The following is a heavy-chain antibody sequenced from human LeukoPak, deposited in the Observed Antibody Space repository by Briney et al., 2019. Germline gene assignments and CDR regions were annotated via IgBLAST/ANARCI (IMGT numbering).Heavy chain of an antibody. CDR1: GGTFNNYA. D-gene: IGHD5-18*01. CDR3: ARDQGDNSYGYYAIWYAFDV. V-gene: IGHV1-69*04. Sequence: SVKVSCKAAGGTFNNYAISWVRQAPGQGGEWMGRIVPTLGIANYAQEFQGRLIITADKATSTAYMELSSLRCEDTAVYYCARDQGDNSYGYYAIWYAFDVWGQGTMVTVSS. J-gene: IGHJ3*01. CDR2: IVPTLGIA.